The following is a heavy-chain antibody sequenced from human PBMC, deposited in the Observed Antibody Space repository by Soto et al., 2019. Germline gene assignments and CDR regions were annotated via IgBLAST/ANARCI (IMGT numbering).Heavy chain of an antibody. V-gene: IGHV3-7*01. Sequence: PGWSLRLSCASSIFTFITYWMTWVRLTPGKGLEWVANIHQDGNEKYYMDSVKGRFTISRDNAKNSLYLQMTSLRAEDTAVYYCAGGNALDVWGQGTTVTVS. CDR2: IHQDGNEK. CDR1: IFTFITYW. CDR3: AGGNALDV. J-gene: IGHJ6*02.